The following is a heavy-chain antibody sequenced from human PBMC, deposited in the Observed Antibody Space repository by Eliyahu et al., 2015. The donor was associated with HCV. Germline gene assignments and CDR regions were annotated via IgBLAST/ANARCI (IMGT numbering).Heavy chain of an antibody. D-gene: IGHD2-2*02. CDR1: GGSISRXXXS. CDR3: ARAGLINVVVPAAIIDP. V-gene: IGHV4-31*03. CDR2: IYYSGST. J-gene: IGHJ5*02. Sequence: QVQLQESGPGLVKPSQTLSLTCXVSGGSISRXXXSWSXIRQHPGKGLEWXGYIYYSGSTYYNPSLKSRVTISVDTSKNQFSLKLSSVTAADTAVYYCARAGLINVVVPAAIIDPWGQGTLVTVSS.